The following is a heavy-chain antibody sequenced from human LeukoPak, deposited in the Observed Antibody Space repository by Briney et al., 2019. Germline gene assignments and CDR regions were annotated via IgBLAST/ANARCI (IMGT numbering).Heavy chain of an antibody. D-gene: IGHD5/OR15-5a*01. CDR1: GFTFSSYG. CDR3: AKPPLLETVSTMY. J-gene: IGHJ4*02. Sequence: GGSLRLSCAASGFTFSSYGMHWVRQAPGKGLEWVAVISDDGGNKYYADFVKGRFTISRDNSKNTLYLQLNSLRAEDTAVYYCAKPPLLETVSTMYWGQGTLVTVSS. V-gene: IGHV3-30*18. CDR2: ISDDGGNK.